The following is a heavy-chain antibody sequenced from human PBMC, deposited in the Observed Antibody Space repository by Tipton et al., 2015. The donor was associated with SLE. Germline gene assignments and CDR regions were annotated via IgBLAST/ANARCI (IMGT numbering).Heavy chain of an antibody. CDR2: IYTSGAT. CDR3: AREGVEIVAN. Sequence: TLSLTCNVSGVSISSSYWSWIRQPAGKGLEWIGRIYTSGATDDNPSLKSRVTMSVDTSKSQFSLKLSSVTAADTAVYYCAREGVEIVANWGKGTLVSVSS. CDR1: GVSISSSY. D-gene: IGHD5-24*01. J-gene: IGHJ4*02. V-gene: IGHV4-4*07.